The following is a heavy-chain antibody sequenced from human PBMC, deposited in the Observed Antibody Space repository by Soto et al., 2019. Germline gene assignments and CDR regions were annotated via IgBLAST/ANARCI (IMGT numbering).Heavy chain of an antibody. Sequence: EVQLLESGGGLVQPGGSLRRSCAASGFTFSSYAMSWVRQAPGKGLEWVSAISGSGGSTYYADSVKGRFTISRDNSKNTLYLQMNSLRADDTAVYYCAKDYRDYIWGSYRVDYWGQGTLVTVSS. CDR1: GFTFSSYA. J-gene: IGHJ4*02. CDR3: AKDYRDYIWGSYRVDY. V-gene: IGHV3-23*01. CDR2: ISGSGGST. D-gene: IGHD3-16*02.